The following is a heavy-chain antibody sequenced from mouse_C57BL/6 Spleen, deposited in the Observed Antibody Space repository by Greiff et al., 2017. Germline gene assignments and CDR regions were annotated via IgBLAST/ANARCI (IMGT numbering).Heavy chain of an antibody. Sequence: EVQLQQSGPELVKPGASVKISCKASGYSFTDYNMNWVKQSNGKGLEWIGVINPNYGTTSYNQKFKGKGTLTVDQSSSTAYMQLNSLTAEDSAFYYCARERDYGNYLDYWGQGTTLTVSS. CDR3: ARERDYGNYLDY. V-gene: IGHV1-39*01. CDR2: INPNYGTT. CDR1: GYSFTDYN. D-gene: IGHD2-1*01. J-gene: IGHJ2*01.